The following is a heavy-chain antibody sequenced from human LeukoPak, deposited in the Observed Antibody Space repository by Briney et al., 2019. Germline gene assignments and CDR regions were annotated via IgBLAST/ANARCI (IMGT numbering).Heavy chain of an antibody. CDR1: GFTFSPYG. D-gene: IGHD3-10*01. J-gene: IGHJ4*02. Sequence: GGSLRLSCAASGFTFSPYGMHWVRLAPGKGLEWVAFIRYDGSNKYYADSVKGRFTISRDNSKNTLYLQMNSLRAEDTAVYYCAKIWFGELSTDYWGQGTLVTVSS. V-gene: IGHV3-30*02. CDR2: IRYDGSNK. CDR3: AKIWFGELSTDY.